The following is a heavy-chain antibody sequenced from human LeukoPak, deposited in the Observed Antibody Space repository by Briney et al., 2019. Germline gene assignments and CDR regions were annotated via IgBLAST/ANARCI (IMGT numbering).Heavy chain of an antibody. V-gene: IGHV6-1*01. Sequence: SQTLSLTCAISRDSVSSNNAAWNWIRQSPSRGLEWLGRTYYRSTWYNDYAVSVRGRITVNPDTSKNQFSLHLNSVTPEDTAVYYCARRLTQYDCFDPWGQGILVTVSS. CDR1: RDSVSSNNAA. J-gene: IGHJ5*02. D-gene: IGHD2-2*01. CDR3: ARRLTQYDCFDP. CDR2: TYYRSTWYN.